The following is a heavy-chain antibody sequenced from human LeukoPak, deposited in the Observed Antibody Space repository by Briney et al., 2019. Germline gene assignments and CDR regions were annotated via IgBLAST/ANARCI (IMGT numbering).Heavy chain of an antibody. CDR2: IYSGGRT. J-gene: IGHJ4*02. CDR1: GFTVSRNY. Sequence: GGSLRLSCAASGFTVSRNYMSWVRQAPGKGLEWVSVIYSGGRTYYADSVKGRFTISRDNSKNTLYLQMNSLRAEDTAVYYCAKSSPPPLRYWGQGTLVTVSS. CDR3: AKSSPPPLRY. V-gene: IGHV3-66*01.